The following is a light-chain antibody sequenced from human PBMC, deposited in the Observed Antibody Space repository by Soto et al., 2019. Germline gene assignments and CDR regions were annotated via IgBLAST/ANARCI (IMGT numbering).Light chain of an antibody. V-gene: IGLV1-51*02. Sequence: QYVRAQPPSVSAAPGQKVTISCSGSSSNIGKNYVSWYHQLPGTSPKLLIYENDKRPSGIPDRFSGSKTGTSATLGITGLQTGDEADYHCGTWDSSLSAGVFGTGTKVTVL. CDR2: END. J-gene: IGLJ1*01. CDR3: GTWDSSLSAGV. CDR1: SSNIGKNY.